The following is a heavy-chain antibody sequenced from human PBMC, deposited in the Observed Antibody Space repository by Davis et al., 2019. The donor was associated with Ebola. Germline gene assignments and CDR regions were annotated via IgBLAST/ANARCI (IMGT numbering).Heavy chain of an antibody. CDR1: GYTFTGYY. V-gene: IGHV1-2*02. D-gene: IGHD4-17*01. CDR2: INPNSGGT. CDR3: AREDGDYVRTNWYFDL. J-gene: IGHJ2*01. Sequence: ASVKVSCKASGYTFTGYYMHWVRQAPGQGLEWMGWINPNSGGTNYAQKFQGRVTMTRDTSISTAYMELSRLRSDDTAVYYCAREDGDYVRTNWYFDLWGRGTLVTVSS.